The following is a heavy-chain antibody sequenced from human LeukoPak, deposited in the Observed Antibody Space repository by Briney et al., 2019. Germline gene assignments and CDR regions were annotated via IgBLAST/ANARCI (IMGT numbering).Heavy chain of an antibody. CDR3: ASSTYYYDSSGYYDRDYFDY. CDR2: IYSGGST. Sequence: GGSLRLSCAASGFTVSSNYMSWVRPAPGKGLEWVSVIYSGGSTYYADSVKGRFTIPRDNSKNTLYLQMNSLRAEDTAVYYCASSTYYYDSSGYYDRDYFDYWGQGTLVTVSS. CDR1: GFTVSSNY. J-gene: IGHJ4*02. D-gene: IGHD3-22*01. V-gene: IGHV3-53*01.